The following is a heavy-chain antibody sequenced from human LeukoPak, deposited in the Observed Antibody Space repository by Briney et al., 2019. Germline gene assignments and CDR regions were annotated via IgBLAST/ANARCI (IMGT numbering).Heavy chain of an antibody. D-gene: IGHD3-16*01. CDR2: ISGSGDNT. J-gene: IGHJ4*02. V-gene: IGHV3-23*01. Sequence: GGSLRLSCAASGFTFSSYAMSWVRQAPGKGLEWVSGISGSGDNTYYADSVKGRFTISRDNSKNTLYLQMNSLRAEDTAVYYCARHVYGGDAPFDYWGQGTLVTVSS. CDR1: GFTFSSYA. CDR3: ARHVYGGDAPFDY.